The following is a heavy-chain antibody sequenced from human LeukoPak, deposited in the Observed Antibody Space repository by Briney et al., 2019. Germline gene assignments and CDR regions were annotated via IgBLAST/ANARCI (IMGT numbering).Heavy chain of an antibody. CDR3: AHRYLPGRTGGFYFDY. D-gene: IGHD3-9*01. Sequence: SGPTLVNPTQTLTLTCTFSGFSLSTSGVGVGWVPQPPGEALEWLALIYWDDNKHYSPSLKSRLAITKDTSKNQVVLTMTNVDPVDTATYYCAHRYLPGRTGGFYFDYWGQGTLVTVSS. CDR2: IYWDDNK. J-gene: IGHJ4*02. CDR1: GFSLSTSGVG. V-gene: IGHV2-5*02.